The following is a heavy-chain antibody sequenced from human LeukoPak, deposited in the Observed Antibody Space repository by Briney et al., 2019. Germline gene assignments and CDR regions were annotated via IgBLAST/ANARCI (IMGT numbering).Heavy chain of an antibody. D-gene: IGHD3-10*01. V-gene: IGHV4-39*07. CDR2: IYSSGST. CDR3: ARSDGYGLVGI. Sequence: SSETLSLTCRVSGASINSGSNYWGWIRQPPGKALEWIGSIYSSGSTYYNPSLKSRVIIMIDTPKNHFSLTLSSVTAADTAVYYCARSDGYGLVGIWGQGTMVTVSS. CDR1: GASINSGSNY. J-gene: IGHJ3*02.